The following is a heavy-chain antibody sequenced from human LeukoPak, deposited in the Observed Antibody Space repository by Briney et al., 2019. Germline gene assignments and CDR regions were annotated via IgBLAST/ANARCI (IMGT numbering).Heavy chain of an antibody. Sequence: GGSLRLSCAASGFTFDDYGMSWVRQAPGKGLEWVSGINWNGGSTGYADSVKGRFTISRDNAKNSLYLQMNSLRAEDTALYYCARVMFEYYYDSSGYYAGEYYFDYWGQGTLVTVSS. J-gene: IGHJ4*02. CDR2: INWNGGST. D-gene: IGHD3-22*01. CDR3: ARVMFEYYYDSSGYYAGEYYFDY. V-gene: IGHV3-20*04. CDR1: GFTFDDYG.